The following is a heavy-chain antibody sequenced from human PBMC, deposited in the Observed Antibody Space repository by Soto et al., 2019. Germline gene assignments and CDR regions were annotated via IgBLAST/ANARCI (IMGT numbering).Heavy chain of an antibody. CDR1: GYTFSDYA. Sequence: QVQLVQSGGEVKKPGASVKVSCRASGYTFSDYAIIWVRQAPGQGLEWMGWISASTRNTDQAQNFQGRVIMTLDTSTNTAYMELRSLRSDDTAVYYCVRCYCSVGSCYACWHFDLWGRGTLVTVSS. CDR2: ISASTRNT. J-gene: IGHJ2*01. D-gene: IGHD2-15*01. CDR3: VRCYCSVGSCYACWHFDL. V-gene: IGHV1-18*01.